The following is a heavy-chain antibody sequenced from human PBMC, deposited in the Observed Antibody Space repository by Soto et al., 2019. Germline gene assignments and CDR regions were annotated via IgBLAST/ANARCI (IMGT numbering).Heavy chain of an antibody. Sequence: SETLSLTCAVSGGSFSSNNWWTWVRQPPGQGLEWIGEIYRTGSTNYNPSLKSRVTISLDKSENQFSLKVTSLTAADTAVYYCASQDPGTSVDYWGQGTLVTVSS. CDR1: GGSFSSNNW. V-gene: IGHV4-4*02. CDR3: ASQDPGTSVDY. J-gene: IGHJ4*02. D-gene: IGHD1-7*01. CDR2: IYRTGST.